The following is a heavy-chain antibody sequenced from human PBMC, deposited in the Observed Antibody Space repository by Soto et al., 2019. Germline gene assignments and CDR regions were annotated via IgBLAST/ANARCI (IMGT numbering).Heavy chain of an antibody. D-gene: IGHD3-10*01. Sequence: QVQLQQWGAGLLKPSETLSLTCAVYGGSFSGYYWSWIRQPPGKGLEWIGEINHSGSTNYNPSLKSRVTISVDTSKNQFSLKLRSVTAADTAVYYCARGWPMAPGYGMDVWGQGTTVTVSS. J-gene: IGHJ6*02. CDR3: ARGWPMAPGYGMDV. V-gene: IGHV4-34*01. CDR2: INHSGST. CDR1: GGSFSGYY.